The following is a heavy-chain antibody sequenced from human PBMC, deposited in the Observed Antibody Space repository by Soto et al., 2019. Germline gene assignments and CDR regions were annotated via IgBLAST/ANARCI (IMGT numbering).Heavy chain of an antibody. CDR1: GFTFDDYA. Sequence: GGSLRLSCAASGFTFDDYAMHWVRQAPGKGLEWVSGISWNSGSIGYADSVKGRFTISRDNAKNSLYLQMNSLRAEDTALYYCAKDSSSADDYYYYYMDVWGKGTTVTVSS. D-gene: IGHD6-6*01. CDR2: ISWNSGSI. V-gene: IGHV3-9*01. J-gene: IGHJ6*03. CDR3: AKDSSSADDYYYYYMDV.